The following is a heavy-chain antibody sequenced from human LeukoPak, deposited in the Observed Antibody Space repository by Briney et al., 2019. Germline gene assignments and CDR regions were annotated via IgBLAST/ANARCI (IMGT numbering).Heavy chain of an antibody. V-gene: IGHV3-23*01. CDR2: ISGSGGST. CDR1: GFTFSDYY. CDR3: AKEPTSGSDAFDI. Sequence: GGSLRLSCAASGFTFSDYYMSWIRQAPGKGLEWVSAISGSGGSTYYADSVKGRFTISRDNYKNTLYLQMNSLRAEDTAVYYCAKEPTSGSDAFDIWGEGTMVSVSS. J-gene: IGHJ3*02. D-gene: IGHD3-10*01.